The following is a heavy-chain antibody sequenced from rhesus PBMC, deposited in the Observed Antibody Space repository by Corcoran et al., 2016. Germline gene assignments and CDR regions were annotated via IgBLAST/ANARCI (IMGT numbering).Heavy chain of an antibody. D-gene: IGHD6-31*01. CDR2: ISYTGGST. CDR3: ARAAAAHYFDY. Sequence: EVQLVESGGGLAKPGGSLRLPCAASGFSFRDYYLSWFRLAPGKGLEGVSGISYTGGSTYYADSVKGRFTISRENAKNTLYLQMDSLRAEDTAVYYCARAAAAHYFDYWGQGVLVTVSS. CDR1: GFSFRDYY. V-gene: IGHV3S18*01. J-gene: IGHJ4*01.